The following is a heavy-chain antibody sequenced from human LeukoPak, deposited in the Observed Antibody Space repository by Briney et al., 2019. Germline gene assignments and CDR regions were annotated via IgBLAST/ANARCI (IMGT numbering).Heavy chain of an antibody. CDR1: GFTVRSNY. Sequence: GSLRLSCAASGFTVRSNYMSWVRQAPGKGLEWVSIIYSGGSTYYADSVKGRFTISRDNSKNTLYFQMNSLRAEDTAVYYCARVPVWRGYLDAFDIWGQGTMVTVSS. D-gene: IGHD3-3*01. CDR2: IYSGGST. CDR3: ARVPVWRGYLDAFDI. J-gene: IGHJ3*02. V-gene: IGHV3-66*02.